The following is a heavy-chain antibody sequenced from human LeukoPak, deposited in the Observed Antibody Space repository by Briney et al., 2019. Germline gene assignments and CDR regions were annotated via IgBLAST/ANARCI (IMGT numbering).Heavy chain of an antibody. Sequence: KPSETLSLTCTVSGGSISSYYWSWIRQPPGKGLEWIGYIYYSGSTNHNPSLKSRVTISVDTSKNQFSLKLSSVTAADTAVYYCARGRPRWGYCSGGSCNPYFDYWGQGTLVTVSS. CDR2: IYYSGST. V-gene: IGHV4-59*12. CDR1: GGSISSYY. J-gene: IGHJ4*02. CDR3: ARGRPRWGYCSGGSCNPYFDY. D-gene: IGHD2-15*01.